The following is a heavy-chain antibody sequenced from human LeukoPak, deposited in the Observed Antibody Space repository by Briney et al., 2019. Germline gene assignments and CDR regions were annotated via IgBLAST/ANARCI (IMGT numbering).Heavy chain of an antibody. CDR1: GGSISSGGYY. CDR2: IYYSGST. V-gene: IGHV4-31*03. J-gene: IGHJ4*02. Sequence: SETLSLTCTVSGGSISSGGYYWSWIRQHPGKGLEWIGYIYYSGSTYYNPSLKSRVTISVDTSKNQFSLKLSSVTAADTAVYYCARAMATWRTFDYWGQGTLVTVSS. D-gene: IGHD5-12*01. CDR3: ARAMATWRTFDY.